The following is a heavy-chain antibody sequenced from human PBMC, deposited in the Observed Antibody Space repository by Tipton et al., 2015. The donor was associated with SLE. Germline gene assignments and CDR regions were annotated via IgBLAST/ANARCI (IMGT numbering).Heavy chain of an antibody. D-gene: IGHD3-22*01. CDR2: IKEDGSKK. J-gene: IGHJ3*02. V-gene: IGHV3-7*01. Sequence: SLRLSCAASGFTFGSYWMSWVRQAPGKGLEWVANIKEDGSKKYYLDSVKGRFTISRDNAKNSLYLQMNSLRADDTAVYYCARDRNYYDSSGYHDAFDIWGQGTMVTVSS. CDR1: GFTFGSYW. CDR3: ARDRNYYDSSGYHDAFDI.